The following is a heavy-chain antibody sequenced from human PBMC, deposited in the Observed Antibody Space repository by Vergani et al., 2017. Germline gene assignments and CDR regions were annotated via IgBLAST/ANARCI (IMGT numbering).Heavy chain of an antibody. J-gene: IGHJ6*03. CDR2: IYYSGST. D-gene: IGHD6-13*01. V-gene: IGHV4-59*01. CDR3: ARGPQYSSSWYSYYYYMDV. Sequence: ESGPTLVKPSETLSLTCTVSGGSISSYYWSWIRQPPGKGLEWIGYIYYSGSTNYNPSLKSRVTISVDTSKNQFSLKLSSVTAADTAVYYCARGPQYSSSWYSYYYYMDVWGKGTTVTVSS. CDR1: GGSISSYY.